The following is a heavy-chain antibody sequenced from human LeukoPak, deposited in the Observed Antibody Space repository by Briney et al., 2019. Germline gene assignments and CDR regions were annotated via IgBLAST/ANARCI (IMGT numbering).Heavy chain of an antibody. CDR2: IYYSGET. J-gene: IGHJ4*02. CDR1: GGSISSHY. V-gene: IGHV4-59*11. Sequence: SETLSLTCTVSGGSISSHYWSWIRQPPGKGLECIGYIYYSGETNYNPSLKSRVTISVDTSKNQFSLKLRSVTAADTAVYYCARGIEVWAYDYVWGSYRQPPDYWGQGTLVTVSS. D-gene: IGHD3-16*02. CDR3: ARGIEVWAYDYVWGSYRQPPDY.